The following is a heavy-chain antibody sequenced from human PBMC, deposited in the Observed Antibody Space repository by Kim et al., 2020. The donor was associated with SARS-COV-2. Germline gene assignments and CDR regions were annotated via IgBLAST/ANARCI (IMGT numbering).Heavy chain of an antibody. CDR3: ARPAWREWLDRFDP. J-gene: IGHJ5*02. CDR2: ISHSGST. V-gene: IGHV4-34*01. CDR1: GGSFSGYY. D-gene: IGHD3-3*01. Sequence: SETLSLTCAVYGGSFSGYYWSWIRQPPGKGLEWIGEISHSGSTNYNPSLKSRVTISVDTSKNQFSLTLSSVTAADTVVYYCARPAWREWLDRFDPWGQGTLVTVSS.